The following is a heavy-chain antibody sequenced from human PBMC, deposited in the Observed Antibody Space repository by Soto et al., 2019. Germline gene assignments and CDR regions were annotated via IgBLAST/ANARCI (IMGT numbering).Heavy chain of an antibody. J-gene: IGHJ4*02. Sequence: GASVKVSCKASGGTFSSYTISWVRQAPGQGLEWMGRIIPILGIANYAQKFQGRVTMTRNTSISTAYMELSSLRSEDTAVYYCAREKGLNWTDDFWGQGTLVTVSS. CDR1: GGTFSSYT. CDR3: AREKGLNWTDDF. CDR2: IIPILGIA. V-gene: IGHV1-69*04. D-gene: IGHD1-1*01.